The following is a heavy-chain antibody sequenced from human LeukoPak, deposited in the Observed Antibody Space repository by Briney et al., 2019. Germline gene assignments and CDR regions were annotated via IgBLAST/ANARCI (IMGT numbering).Heavy chain of an antibody. J-gene: IGHJ6*02. CDR1: GFTFDDYA. CDR3: ARGLRDRYGMDV. D-gene: IGHD5-12*01. Sequence: PGGSLRLSCAASGFTFDDYAMHWVRQAPGKGLEWVSGISWNSGSIGYADSVKGRFTISRDNARNTVYLQINSLIAEDTAVYYCARGLRDRYGMDVWGQGTTVTVSS. CDR2: ISWNSGSI. V-gene: IGHV3-9*01.